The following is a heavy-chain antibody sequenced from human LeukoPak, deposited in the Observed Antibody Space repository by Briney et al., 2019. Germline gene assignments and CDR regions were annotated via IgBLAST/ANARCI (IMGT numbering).Heavy chain of an antibody. V-gene: IGHV4-4*07. CDR1: GASIISFH. CDR3: ARKDGDY. CDR2: IYSSGST. D-gene: IGHD6-6*01. Sequence: SETLSLTCTVSGASIISFHWTWIRQPAGKGLEWIGLIYSSGSTIYNPSLQSRVAMSVDMTKNQLSLKLSSVTAADTAMYYCARKDGDYWGQGTLVTVSS. J-gene: IGHJ4*02.